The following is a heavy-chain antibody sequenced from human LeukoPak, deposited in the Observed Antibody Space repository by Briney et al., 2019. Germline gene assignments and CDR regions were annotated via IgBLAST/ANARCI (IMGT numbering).Heavy chain of an antibody. J-gene: IGHJ5*02. Sequence: GASVKVSCKASGYTFTGYYMHWVRQAPGQGLEWMGWINPNSGGTNYAQKFQGRVTMTRDTSISTAYMELSRLRSDDTAVYYCARGQWLVRTELGNWFDHWGQGTLVTVSS. CDR3: ARGQWLVRTELGNWFDH. V-gene: IGHV1-2*02. D-gene: IGHD6-19*01. CDR1: GYTFTGYY. CDR2: INPNSGGT.